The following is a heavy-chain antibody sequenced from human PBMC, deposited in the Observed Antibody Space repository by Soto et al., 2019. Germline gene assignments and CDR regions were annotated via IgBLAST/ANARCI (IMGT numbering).Heavy chain of an antibody. Sequence: SETLSLTCSVSGGSINSSSYFWGWVRQPPGKGLEWIGSIYYSGSTYYNPSLRSRVTISVDTSKNQFSLKLSSVTAADTAVYYCARDHYCSSTSCYTRGGWFDPWGQGTLVTVSS. CDR2: IYYSGST. J-gene: IGHJ5*02. CDR3: ARDHYCSSTSCYTRGGWFDP. CDR1: GGSINSSSYF. V-gene: IGHV4-39*07. D-gene: IGHD2-2*02.